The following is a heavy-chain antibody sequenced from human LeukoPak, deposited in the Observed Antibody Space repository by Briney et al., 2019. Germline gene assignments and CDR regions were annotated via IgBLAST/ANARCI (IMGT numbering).Heavy chain of an antibody. CDR3: ASYGYSGYADFDY. CDR1: GGTFSSYA. V-gene: IGHV1-69*06. J-gene: IGHJ4*02. CDR2: IIPIFGTA. Sequence: ASVKVSCKASGGTFSSYAISWVRQAPGQGLEWMGGIIPIFGTANYAQKFQGRVTITADKSTSTAYMELSSLRSEDTAVYYYASYGYSGYADFDYWGQGTLVTVSS. D-gene: IGHD5-12*01.